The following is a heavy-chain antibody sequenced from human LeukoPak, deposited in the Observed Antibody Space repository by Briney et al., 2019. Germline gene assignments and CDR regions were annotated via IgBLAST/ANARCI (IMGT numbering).Heavy chain of an antibody. CDR1: GGSFSGYY. CDR3: ARGPVFSGYDY. V-gene: IGHV4-34*01. D-gene: IGHD5-12*01. CDR2: INHSGST. Sequence: PSETLSLTCAVYGGSFSGYYWSWIRQPPGKGLEWIGEINHSGSTNYNPSLKSRVTISVDTSKNQFSLKLSSVTAADTAVYYCARGPVFSGYDYWGQGTLVTVSS. J-gene: IGHJ4*02.